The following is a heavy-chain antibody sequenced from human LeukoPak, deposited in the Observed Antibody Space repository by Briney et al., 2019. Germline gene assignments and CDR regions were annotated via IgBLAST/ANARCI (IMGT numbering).Heavy chain of an antibody. CDR2: IYHSGST. CDR3: ARAMDYYDSSGYYGNFDY. V-gene: IGHV4-38-2*02. Sequence: SETLSLTCTVSGYSISSGYYWGWIRQPPGKGLEWIGSIYHSGSTYYNPSLKSRVTISVDTSKSQFSLKLSSVTAADTAVYYCARAMDYYDSSGYYGNFDYWGQGTLVTVSS. J-gene: IGHJ4*02. D-gene: IGHD3-22*01. CDR1: GYSISSGYY.